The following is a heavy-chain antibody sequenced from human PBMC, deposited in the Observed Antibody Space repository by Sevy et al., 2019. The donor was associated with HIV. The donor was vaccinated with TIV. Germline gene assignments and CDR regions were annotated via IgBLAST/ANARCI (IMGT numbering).Heavy chain of an antibody. V-gene: IGHV4-59*01. CDR2: IYYSGAT. J-gene: IGHJ5*02. D-gene: IGHD1-26*01. Sequence: TENLSLTCTVSGGSIISYWSWIRQPPGKGLDWIGYIYYSGATNYNPSLKSRVTISLDTHKNQFSLNLSSVTAADTAVYYCARDSGAPQNWFDPWGQGTLVPVSS. CDR3: ARDSGAPQNWFDP. CDR1: GGSIISY.